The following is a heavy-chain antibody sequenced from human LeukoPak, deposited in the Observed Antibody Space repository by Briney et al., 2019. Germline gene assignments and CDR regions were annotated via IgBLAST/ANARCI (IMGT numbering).Heavy chain of an antibody. D-gene: IGHD6-13*01. CDR3: ARSGIAAGRYYFDY. J-gene: IGHJ4*02. CDR1: GYTFTGYY. Sequence: ASVKVSCKASGYTFTGYYMHWVRQAPGQGLEWMGWINPNSGGTNYAQKFQGRVTMTRDTSISTAYMELSRLRSDDTAVYYCARSGIAAGRYYFDYWGQGTLVTVSS. CDR2: INPNSGGT. V-gene: IGHV1-2*02.